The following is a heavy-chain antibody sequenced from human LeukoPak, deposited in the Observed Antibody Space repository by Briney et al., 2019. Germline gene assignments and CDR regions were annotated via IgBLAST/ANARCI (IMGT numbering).Heavy chain of an antibody. D-gene: IGHD2-15*01. CDR1: GFRVSNNY. CDR2: IYSGGST. CDR3: ASDNYSPEYFQH. J-gene: IGHJ1*01. V-gene: IGHV3-66*01. Sequence: PGGSLRLSCAASGFRVSNNYMSWVRQAPGKGLEWVSVIYSGGSTFYADSVKGRFTISRDNSKNTLYLQMNSLRAEDTAVYYCASDNYSPEYFQHWGQGTLVTVSS.